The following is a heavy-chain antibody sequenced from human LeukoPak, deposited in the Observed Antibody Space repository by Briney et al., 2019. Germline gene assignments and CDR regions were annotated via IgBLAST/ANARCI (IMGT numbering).Heavy chain of an antibody. D-gene: IGHD2-21*02. J-gene: IGHJ4*02. V-gene: IGHV3-30-3*01. CDR1: GFTFSSYA. Sequence: PGGSLRLSCAASGFTFSSYAMHWVRQAPGKGLEWVAVISYDGSNKYYADSVKGRFTISRDNSKNTLYLQMNSLRAEDTAVYYCARDRGGAYCGGDCSSTFDYWGQGTLVTVSS. CDR2: ISYDGSNK. CDR3: ARDRGGAYCGGDCSSTFDY.